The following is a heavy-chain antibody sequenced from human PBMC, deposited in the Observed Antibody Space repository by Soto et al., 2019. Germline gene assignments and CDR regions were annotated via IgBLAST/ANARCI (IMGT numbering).Heavy chain of an antibody. D-gene: IGHD3-10*01. J-gene: IGHJ6*03. CDR3: ATGLLLWCCEVSRRGGYYYYMDV. V-gene: IGHV4-34*01. CDR2: VADSGNI. CDR1: GGSFSGYQ. Sequence: QVQLQQWGAGLLKPSETLSLTCAVYGGSFSGYQWSWIRQTPGKGLEWIGEVADSGNINYNPSRNSRHPILFVKPTKQLSPKMSSAIAAATSVSYCATGLLLWCCEVSRRGGYYYYMDVWGKGTTVTISS.